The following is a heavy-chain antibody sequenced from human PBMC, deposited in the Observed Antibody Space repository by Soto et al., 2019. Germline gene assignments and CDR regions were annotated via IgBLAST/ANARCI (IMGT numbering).Heavy chain of an antibody. V-gene: IGHV1-58*02. J-gene: IGHJ4*02. CDR1: GFTFFASA. CDR3: AADPYCGGDCYFDY. D-gene: IGHD2-21*02. Sequence: SVKVSCKASGFTFFASAIQWVRQARGQRLEWMGWIVVGSGNTNYAQKFQERVTITRDMSTNTAYMELTSLRSEDTAVYYCAADPYCGGDCYFDYWGQGTMVTVSS. CDR2: IVVGSGNT.